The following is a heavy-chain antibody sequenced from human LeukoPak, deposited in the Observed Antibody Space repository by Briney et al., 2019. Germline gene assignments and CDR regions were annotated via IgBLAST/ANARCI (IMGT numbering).Heavy chain of an antibody. V-gene: IGHV3-23*01. Sequence: GGSLRLSCEASGFSFSTYAMSWVRQAPGKGLAWVSAISPNADNTYYADSVKGRFTISRDNAKNSLYLQMNSLRAEDTAVYYCARDPEMADYGMDVWGQGTTVTVSS. J-gene: IGHJ6*02. D-gene: IGHD5-24*01. CDR1: GFSFSTYA. CDR2: ISPNADNT. CDR3: ARDPEMADYGMDV.